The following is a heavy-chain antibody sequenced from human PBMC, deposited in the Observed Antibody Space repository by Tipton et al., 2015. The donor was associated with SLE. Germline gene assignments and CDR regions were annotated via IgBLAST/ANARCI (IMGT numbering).Heavy chain of an antibody. D-gene: IGHD2-15*01. V-gene: IGHV4-4*08. CDR1: GASVSSFC. CDR3: TRDRTPDYYYYYMDV. J-gene: IGHJ6*03. Sequence: TLSLTCTVSGASVSSFCWNWIRQSPGKGLEWIACVCNSVSTNYDPSLKSRGTISVDTSENQFSLRVTSVTAADSAIYYCTRDRTPDYYYYYMDVWGKGTTVTVSS. CDR2: VCNSVST.